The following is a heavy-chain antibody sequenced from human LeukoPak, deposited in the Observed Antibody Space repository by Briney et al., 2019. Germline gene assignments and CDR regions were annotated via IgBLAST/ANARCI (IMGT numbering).Heavy chain of an antibody. CDR3: ARDGGSGWYFYYYYGMDV. CDR2: ISYDGSNK. D-gene: IGHD6-19*01. CDR1: GFTFSSYA. V-gene: IGHV3-30-3*01. Sequence: GGSLRLSCAASGFTFSSYAMHWVRQAPGKGLEWVAVISYDGSNKYYADSVKGRFTISRDNSKNTLYLQMNSLRAEDTAVYYCARDGGSGWYFYYYYGMDVWGQGTTVTVSS. J-gene: IGHJ6*02.